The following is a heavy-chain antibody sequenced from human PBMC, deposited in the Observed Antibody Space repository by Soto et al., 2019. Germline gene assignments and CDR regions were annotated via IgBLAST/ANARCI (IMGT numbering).Heavy chain of an antibody. D-gene: IGHD4-17*01. V-gene: IGHV3-30*04. Sequence: GGSLRLSCAASGFTFSNYAMHWVRQAPGKGLEWVAVISYDGRDKKYADSVKGRFTISRDNSKNTLYLQMNSLRAEDTAVYYCAKDASTGAADYYFDYWGQGTLVTVSS. CDR3: AKDASTGAADYYFDY. CDR2: ISYDGRDK. CDR1: GFTFSNYA. J-gene: IGHJ4*02.